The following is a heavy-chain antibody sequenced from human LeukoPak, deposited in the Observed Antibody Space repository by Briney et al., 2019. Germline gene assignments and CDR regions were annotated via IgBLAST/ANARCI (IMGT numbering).Heavy chain of an antibody. CDR1: GGSISHYH. J-gene: IGHJ6*02. V-gene: IGHV4-4*07. D-gene: IGHD2-2*01. CDR2: IYTSGST. CDR3: ARGYCSSTSCYCMDV. Sequence: SSETLSLTCTVSGGSISHYHWSWIRQPAGKGLEWIGRIYTSGSTSYNPSLMSRVTISVDTSKNQFSLKLSSVTAADTAVYYCARGYCSSTSCYCMDVWGQGTTVTVSS.